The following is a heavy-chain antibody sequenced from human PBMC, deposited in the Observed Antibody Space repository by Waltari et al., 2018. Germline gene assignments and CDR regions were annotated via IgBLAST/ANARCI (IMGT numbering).Heavy chain of an antibody. D-gene: IGHD6-19*01. CDR2: INWNGGAT. J-gene: IGHJ4*02. V-gene: IGHV3-20*04. CDR1: GFPFDDYG. CDR3: ARGYSSGWYWACDY. Sequence: EVQLVESGGGVIRPGGSLRLSCAASGFPFDDYGMSWVRQAPGKGLEWVSGINWNGGATGYADSVKGRFTISKDDGKNSLYLQMNSLRVEDTALYYCARGYSSGWYWACDYWGQGTLVTVSS.